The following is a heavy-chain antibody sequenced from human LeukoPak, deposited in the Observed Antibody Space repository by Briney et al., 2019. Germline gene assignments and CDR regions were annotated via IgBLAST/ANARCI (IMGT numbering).Heavy chain of an antibody. CDR3: ARHLVVVPAAINY. CDR1: GGSINSSSYY. CDR2: IYYSGST. D-gene: IGHD2-2*02. J-gene: IGHJ4*02. V-gene: IGHV4-39*01. Sequence: PSETLSLTCTVSGGSINSSSYYWGWIRQPPGKGLEWIGSIYYSGSTYYNPSLKSRVTISVDTSKNQFPLKLSSVTAADTAVYYCARHLVVVPAAINYWGQGTLVTVSS.